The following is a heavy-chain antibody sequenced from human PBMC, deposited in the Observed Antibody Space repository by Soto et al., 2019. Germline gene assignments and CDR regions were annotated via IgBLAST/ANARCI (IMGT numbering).Heavy chain of an antibody. CDR3: ARTIYGSGSYDYYYYGMDV. J-gene: IGHJ6*02. CDR2: ISSSSSYI. Sequence: PGGSLRLSCAASGFTFSSYSMNWVRQAPGKGLEWVSSISSSSSYIYYADSVKGRFTISRDNAKNSLYLQMNSLRAEDTAVYYCARTIYGSGSYDYYYYGMDVWGQGTTVTVSS. CDR1: GFTFSSYS. V-gene: IGHV3-21*01. D-gene: IGHD3-10*01.